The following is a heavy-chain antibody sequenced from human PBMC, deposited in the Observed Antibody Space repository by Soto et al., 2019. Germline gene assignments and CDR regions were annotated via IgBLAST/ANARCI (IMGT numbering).Heavy chain of an antibody. V-gene: IGHV3-23*01. Sequence: WGSLRLSCAASGFTFSSYAMSWVRQAPGKGLEWVSAISGSGGSTYYADSVKGRFTISRDNSKNTLYLQMNSLRAEDTAVYYCAKVLGSSITIFGVEGGYMDVWGKGTTVTVSS. D-gene: IGHD3-3*01. CDR3: AKVLGSSITIFGVEGGYMDV. CDR2: ISGSGGST. J-gene: IGHJ6*03. CDR1: GFTFSSYA.